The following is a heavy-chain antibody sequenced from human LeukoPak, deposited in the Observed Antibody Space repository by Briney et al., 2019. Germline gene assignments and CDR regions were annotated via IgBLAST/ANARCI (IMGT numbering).Heavy chain of an antibody. CDR2: IYYSGST. V-gene: IGHV4-59*01. Sequence: SETLSLTCTVSGGSISSYYWSWIRQPPGKGLEWIGYIYYSGSTNYNPSLKSRVTISVDTSKNQFFLKLSSVTAADTAVYYCARVSVTVIDYWGQGTLVTVSS. D-gene: IGHD3-16*02. J-gene: IGHJ4*02. CDR3: ARVSVTVIDY. CDR1: GGSISSYY.